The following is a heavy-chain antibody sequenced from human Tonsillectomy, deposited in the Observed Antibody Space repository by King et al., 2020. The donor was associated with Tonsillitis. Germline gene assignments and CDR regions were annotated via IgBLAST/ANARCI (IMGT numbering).Heavy chain of an antibody. CDR2: IRSKAYGGTT. J-gene: IGHJ6*02. CDR1: GFTFDDYA. Sequence: QLVQSGGGLVKPGRSLRLSCTASGFTFDDYAMSWFRQAPGKGLEWVGFIRSKAYGGTTEYAASVKGRFTISRDDSKSIAYLQMNSLKTEDTAVYYCTRVQSGYSGYDYRYYYYYGMDVWGQGTTVTVSS. V-gene: IGHV3-49*05. D-gene: IGHD5-12*01. CDR3: TRVQSGYSGYDYRYYYYYGMDV.